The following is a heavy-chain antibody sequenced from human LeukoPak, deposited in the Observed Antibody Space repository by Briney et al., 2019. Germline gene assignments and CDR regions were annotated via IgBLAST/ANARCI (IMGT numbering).Heavy chain of an antibody. CDR2: INHSGST. V-gene: IGHV4-34*01. D-gene: IGHD4-17*01. Sequence: SETLSLTCAVYGGSFSGYYWSWIRQPPGKGLEWIGEINHSGSTNYNPSLKSRVTISVDTSKNQFSLKLSSVTAADTAVYYCARAGGYGDFRSREDYWGQGTLVTVSS. J-gene: IGHJ4*02. CDR1: GGSFSGYY. CDR3: ARAGGYGDFRSREDY.